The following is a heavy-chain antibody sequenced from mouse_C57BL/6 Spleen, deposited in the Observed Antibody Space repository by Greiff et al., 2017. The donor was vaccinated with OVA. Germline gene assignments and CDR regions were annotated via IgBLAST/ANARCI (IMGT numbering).Heavy chain of an antibody. J-gene: IGHJ2*01. CDR1: GYTFTSYW. CDR3: ARSLTGDY. V-gene: IGHV1-69*01. CDR2: IDPSDSYT. Sequence: VQLQQPGAELVMPGASVKLSCKASGYTFTSYWMHWVKQRPGQGLEWIGEIDPSDSYTNYNQKFKGKSTLTVDKSSSTAYMQLSSLTSEDSAVYYCARSLTGDYWGQGTTLTVSS. D-gene: IGHD4-1*01.